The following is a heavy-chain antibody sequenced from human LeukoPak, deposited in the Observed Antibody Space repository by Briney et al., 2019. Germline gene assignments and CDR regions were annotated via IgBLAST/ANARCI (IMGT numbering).Heavy chain of an antibody. V-gene: IGHV3-7*01. J-gene: IGHJ2*01. CDR3: AREGDIVVVVAAPMDWYFDL. CDR2: IKQDGSEK. Sequence: GGSLRLSCAASGFTFSSYWMNWVRQAPGKGLEWVANIKQDGSEKCYVDSVKGRFTISRDNAKISLYLQMNSLRAEDTAVYYCAREGDIVVVVAAPMDWYFDLWGRGTLVTVSS. D-gene: IGHD2-15*01. CDR1: GFTFSSYW.